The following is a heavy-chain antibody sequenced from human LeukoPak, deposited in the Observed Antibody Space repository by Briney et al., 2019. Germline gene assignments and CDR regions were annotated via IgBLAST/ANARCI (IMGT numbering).Heavy chain of an antibody. CDR3: ARDSGYSSGSNWFDP. V-gene: IGHV4-4*02. Sequence: KTSETLSLTCAVSGGSISSSNWWSWVRQPPGKGLEWIGEIYHSGSTNYNPSLKSRVTISVDKSKNQFSLKLSSVTAADTAVYYCARDSGYSSGSNWFDPWGQGTLVTVSS. J-gene: IGHJ5*02. CDR1: GGSISSSNW. CDR2: IYHSGST. D-gene: IGHD6-19*01.